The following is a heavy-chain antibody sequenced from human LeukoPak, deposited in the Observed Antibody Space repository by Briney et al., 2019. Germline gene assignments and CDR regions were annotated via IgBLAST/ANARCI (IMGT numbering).Heavy chain of an antibody. Sequence: GGSLRLSCAASGFTVSSNYMSWVRQAPGKGLEWVSVIYTNDNTYYADSVKGRFTISRDNSKNTLYLQMNSLRAEDTAVYYCAKDMRFDWTPYYFDYWGQGTLVTVSS. CDR3: AKDMRFDWTPYYFDY. V-gene: IGHV3-53*01. J-gene: IGHJ4*02. CDR2: IYTNDNT. CDR1: GFTVSSNY. D-gene: IGHD3-9*01.